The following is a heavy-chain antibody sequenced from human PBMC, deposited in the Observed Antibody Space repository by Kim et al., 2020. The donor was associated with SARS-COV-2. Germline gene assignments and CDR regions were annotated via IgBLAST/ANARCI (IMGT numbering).Heavy chain of an antibody. CDR3: AKDRLRFLGWSPGRLHYYGMEV. CDR2: ISASGANT. D-gene: IGHD3-3*01. J-gene: IGHJ6*02. Sequence: GGSLRLSCAASGFTFSSYAMTWVRLVPGKGLEWVSTISASGANTYYGDSVEGRFTISRDNSNDTVYLQMNSLRVEDTATYYCAKDRLRFLGWSPGRLHYYGMEVWGHGTTVTVSS. CDR1: GFTFSSYA. V-gene: IGHV3-23*01.